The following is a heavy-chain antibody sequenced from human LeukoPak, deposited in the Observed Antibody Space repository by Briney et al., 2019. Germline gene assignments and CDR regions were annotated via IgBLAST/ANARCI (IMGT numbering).Heavy chain of an antibody. V-gene: IGHV5-51*01. CDR2: IYPGDSDT. CDR1: GYSFTSYW. J-gene: IGHJ6*03. CDR3: ASRQAYCGGDCGPYYYMDV. D-gene: IGHD2-21*02. Sequence: GESLKISCKGSGYSFTSYWIGWVRQMPGKGLEWMGIIYPGDSDTRYSPSFQGQVTISADKSISTAYLQWSSLKASDTAMYYCASRQAYCGGDCGPYYYMDVWGKGTTVTVSS.